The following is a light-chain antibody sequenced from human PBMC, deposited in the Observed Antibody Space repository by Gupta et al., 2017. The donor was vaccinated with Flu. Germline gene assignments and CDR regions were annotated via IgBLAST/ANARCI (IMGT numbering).Light chain of an antibody. V-gene: IGLV3-21*03. CDR2: DDS. CDR1: NIASKT. Sequence: SYVLTQPPSVSVAPGKTARITCGGNNIASKTVHWYQQKPGQAPVLVVDDDSNRHSGIPERGSGSNSGTTETIIITRVEAGDESYSDCQVWAVPTVRLFGGGTKMTVL. CDR3: QVWAVPTVRL. J-gene: IGLJ2*01.